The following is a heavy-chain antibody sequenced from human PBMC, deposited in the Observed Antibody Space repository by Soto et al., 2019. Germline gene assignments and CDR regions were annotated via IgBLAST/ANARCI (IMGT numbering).Heavy chain of an antibody. CDR2: INHSGST. J-gene: IGHJ4*02. CDR1: GGSFSGYY. Sequence: SETLSLTCAVYGGSFSGYYWSWIRQPPGKGLEWIGEINHSGSTNYNPSLKSRVTISVDTSKNQFSLKLSSVTAADTAVYYCARGAVFMCSGGSCYSPFDYWGQGTLVTVSS. D-gene: IGHD2-15*01. V-gene: IGHV4-34*01. CDR3: ARGAVFMCSGGSCYSPFDY.